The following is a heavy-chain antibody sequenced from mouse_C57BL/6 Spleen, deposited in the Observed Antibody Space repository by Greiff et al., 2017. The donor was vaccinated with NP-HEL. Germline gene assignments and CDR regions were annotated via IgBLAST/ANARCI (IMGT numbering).Heavy chain of an antibody. D-gene: IGHD1-1*01. J-gene: IGHJ1*03. CDR3: ARYVVATGGYFDV. Sequence: QVQLQQPGAELVKPGASVKLSCKASGYTFTSYWMHWVKQRPGRGLEWIGRIDPNSGGTKYNEKFKSKATLTVDKPSSTAYMQLSSLTSEDSAVYYCARYVVATGGYFDVWGTGTTVTVSS. CDR2: IDPNSGGT. CDR1: GYTFTSYW. V-gene: IGHV1-72*01.